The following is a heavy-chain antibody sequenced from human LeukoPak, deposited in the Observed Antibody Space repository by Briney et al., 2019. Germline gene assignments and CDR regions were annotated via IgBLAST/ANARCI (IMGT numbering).Heavy chain of an antibody. CDR2: IYTSGST. J-gene: IGHJ5*02. CDR1: GGSISSYY. V-gene: IGHV4-4*07. Sequence: PSETLSLTCTVSGGSISSYYWSWIRQPAGKGLESIGRIYTSGSTNYNPSPKSRVTMSVDTSKTQFALKLSSVTAAGTAVYYCARVDTDYDFWSGYPMYNWFDPWGQGTLVTVSS. D-gene: IGHD3-3*01. CDR3: ARVDTDYDFWSGYPMYNWFDP.